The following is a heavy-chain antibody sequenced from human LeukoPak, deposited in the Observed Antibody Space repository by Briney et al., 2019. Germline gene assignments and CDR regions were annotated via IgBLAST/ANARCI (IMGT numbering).Heavy chain of an antibody. Sequence: SVKVSCKASGGTFSSYAISWVRQAPGQGLEWMGGIIPIFGTANYAQKFQGRVTITADESTSTAYMELSRLRSEDTAVYYCARDWVPAAKGPIYYFDYWGQGTLVTVSS. J-gene: IGHJ4*02. CDR1: GGTFSSYA. V-gene: IGHV1-69*01. CDR3: ARDWVPAAKGPIYYFDY. D-gene: IGHD2-2*01. CDR2: IIPIFGTA.